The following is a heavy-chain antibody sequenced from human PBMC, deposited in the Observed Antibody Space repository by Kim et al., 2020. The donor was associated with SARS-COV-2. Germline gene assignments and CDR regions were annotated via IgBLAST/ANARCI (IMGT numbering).Heavy chain of an antibody. CDR3: VVPTIAAAGGFPQIDY. D-gene: IGHD6-13*01. V-gene: IGHV3-64D*06. CDR1: GFTFSGYA. CDR2: INNNGGNT. Sequence: GGSLRLSCSASGFTFSGYAMYWVRQAPGKGPEFVSAINNNGGNTYYADSVKGRFIISRDNSKNTLYLQMSSLRAEDTAVYYCVVPTIAAAGGFPQIDYWGQGTLVTVSS. J-gene: IGHJ4*02.